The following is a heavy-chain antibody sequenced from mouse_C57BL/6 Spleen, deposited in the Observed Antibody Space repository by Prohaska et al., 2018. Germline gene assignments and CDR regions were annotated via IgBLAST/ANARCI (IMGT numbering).Heavy chain of an antibody. Sequence: HGKSLEWIGYINPNNGGTSYNQKFKGKATLTVNKSSSTAYMELRSLTSEDSAVYYCARGIYYYGSSYVYFDVWGTGTTVTVSS. J-gene: IGHJ1*03. V-gene: IGHV1-22*01. D-gene: IGHD1-1*01. CDR2: INPNNGGT. CDR3: ARGIYYYGSSYVYFDV.